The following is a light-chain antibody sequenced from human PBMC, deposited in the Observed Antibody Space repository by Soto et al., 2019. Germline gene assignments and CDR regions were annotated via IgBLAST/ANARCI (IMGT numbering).Light chain of an antibody. J-gene: IGLJ2*01. V-gene: IGLV2-23*02. CDR2: EVV. CDR3: CSYAGSSMFV. Sequence: QSALTQPASVSGSPGQSITISCTGSSSDVGPYNLVSWYQHHPGKAPKLMISEVVKRPSGVSNRFSGSKSGNTASLTISGLQDEDEADYYCCSYAGSSMFVFGGGTPLTVL. CDR1: SSDVGPYNL.